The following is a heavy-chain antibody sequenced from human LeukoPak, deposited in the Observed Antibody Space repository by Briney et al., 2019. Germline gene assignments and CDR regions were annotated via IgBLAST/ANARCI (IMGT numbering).Heavy chain of an antibody. CDR3: AKDYGYSGYDSYFDY. Sequence: HPGGSLRLSCGASGFTFSNYAMSWVRQAPGKGLEWVSSISGGGGSTYNADSVKGRITISRDNSKNTLYLQMNSLRADDTAIYYCAKDYGYSGYDSYFDYWGQGTLVTVPS. V-gene: IGHV3-23*01. J-gene: IGHJ4*02. D-gene: IGHD5-12*01. CDR1: GFTFSNYA. CDR2: ISGGGGST.